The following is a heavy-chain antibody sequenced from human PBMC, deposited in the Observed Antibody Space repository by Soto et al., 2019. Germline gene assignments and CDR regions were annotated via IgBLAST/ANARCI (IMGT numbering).Heavy chain of an antibody. CDR1: SGSFSCYC. Sequence: SETLSLTCSMYSGSFSCYCLSGIRQPPGKGLEWIGEISQSGNTNYSPSLKSRVSISIDTSKKQFSLNLASASAADKAVYYCARAPKVSGSSQTRPDFWGQGTLVTVSS. V-gene: IGHV4-34*01. CDR2: ISQSGNT. D-gene: IGHD6-6*01. CDR3: ARAPKVSGSSQTRPDF. J-gene: IGHJ4*02.